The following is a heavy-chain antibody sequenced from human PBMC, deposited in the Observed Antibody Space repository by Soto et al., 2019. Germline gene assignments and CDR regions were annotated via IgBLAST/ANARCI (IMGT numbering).Heavy chain of an antibody. Sequence: WGSLRLSCAASGFTFSSYAMSFGRHALVKWLAWVAFVSSDGSNKYYADSVKGRFTISRDNSKSTLYLQVDSLRVDDTAVYYLAKGRGIQLIPNWPEPWGQGTLVTVAS. CDR1: GFTFSSYA. CDR2: VSSDGSNK. V-gene: IGHV3-30*18. J-gene: IGHJ5*02. D-gene: IGHD2-2*01. CDR3: AKGRGIQLIPNWPEP.